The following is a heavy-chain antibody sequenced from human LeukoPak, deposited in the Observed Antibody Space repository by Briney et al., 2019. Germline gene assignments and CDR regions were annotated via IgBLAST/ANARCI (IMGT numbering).Heavy chain of an antibody. D-gene: IGHD2-21*02. V-gene: IGHV1-18*01. Sequence: ASVKVSCKASGYTFTSYGISWVRQAPGQGLEWMGWTSAYNGNTNYAQKLQGRVTMTTDTSTSTAYMELRSLRSDDTAVYYCARDRGEHIVVVTAIDAFDIWGQGTMVTVSS. CDR2: TSAYNGNT. CDR3: ARDRGEHIVVVTAIDAFDI. CDR1: GYTFTSYG. J-gene: IGHJ3*02.